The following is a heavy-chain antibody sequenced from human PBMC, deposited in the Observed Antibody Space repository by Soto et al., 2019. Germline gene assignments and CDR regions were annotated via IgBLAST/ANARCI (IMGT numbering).Heavy chain of an antibody. Sequence: SETLSLTCAVYGGSFSGYYWSWIRQPPGKGLEWIGEINHSGSTNYNPSLKSRVTISVDTSKNQFSLKLSSVTAADTAVYYCASFQIPSTLNTILVADVWGQGTTVTVSS. D-gene: IGHD3-3*01. V-gene: IGHV4-34*01. J-gene: IGHJ6*02. CDR2: INHSGST. CDR3: ASFQIPSTLNTILVADV. CDR1: GGSFSGYY.